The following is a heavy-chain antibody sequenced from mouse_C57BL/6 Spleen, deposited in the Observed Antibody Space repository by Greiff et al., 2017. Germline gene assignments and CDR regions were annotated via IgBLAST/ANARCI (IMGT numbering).Heavy chain of an antibody. CDR2: IYPGSGST. Sequence: VQLQQPGAELVKPGASVKMSCKASGYTFTSYWITWVKQRPGQGLEWIGDIYPGSGSTNYNEKFKSKATLTVDTSSSTAYMQLSSLTSEDSAVYYCARGTTVVASYYFDYWGTGTTVTVSS. CDR1: GYTFTSYW. V-gene: IGHV1-55*01. J-gene: IGHJ1*03. D-gene: IGHD1-1*01. CDR3: ARGTTVVASYYFDY.